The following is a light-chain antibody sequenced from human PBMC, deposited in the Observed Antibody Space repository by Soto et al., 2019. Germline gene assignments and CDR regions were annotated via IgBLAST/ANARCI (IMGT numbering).Light chain of an antibody. CDR1: QSVSSY. CDR2: DAS. Sequence: EIVLTQSPATLSLSPGERATLSCRASQSVSSYLAWYQQKPGQAPRLLIYDASNRATGIPARFSGSGSGTEFTLTISSLEPGDFAVYYCQQRSNWPLTFGQGTKLEIK. J-gene: IGKJ2*01. CDR3: QQRSNWPLT. V-gene: IGKV3-11*01.